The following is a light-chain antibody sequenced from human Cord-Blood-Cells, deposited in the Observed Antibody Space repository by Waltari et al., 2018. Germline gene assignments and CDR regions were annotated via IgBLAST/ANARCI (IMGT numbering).Light chain of an antibody. CDR3: QQYYSTPT. J-gene: IGKJ1*01. CDR2: WAS. Sequence: DIVMTQSPDSLDVSLGERATTNCKASQSVLYSANNNNYLAWYRQRPGQPPELLIDWASTREAGVPDRFSGSGSGTDFTLTISSLQAEDVAVYYCQQYYSTPTFGQGTKVEIK. V-gene: IGKV4-1*01. CDR1: QSVLYSANNNNY.